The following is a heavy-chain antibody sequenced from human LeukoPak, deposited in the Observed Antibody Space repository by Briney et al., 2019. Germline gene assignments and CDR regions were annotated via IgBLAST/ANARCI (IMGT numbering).Heavy chain of an antibody. CDR3: AKRSVEGSGWLGAFDI. V-gene: IGHV3-30*02. CDR1: GFTFSSYG. D-gene: IGHD6-19*01. J-gene: IGHJ3*02. Sequence: QTGGSLRLSCAASGFTFSSYGMHWVRQAPGKGLEWVAFIRYDGSNKYYADSVKGRFTISRDNSKNTLYLQMNSLRAEDTAVYYCAKRSVEGSGWLGAFDIWGQGTMVTVSS. CDR2: IRYDGSNK.